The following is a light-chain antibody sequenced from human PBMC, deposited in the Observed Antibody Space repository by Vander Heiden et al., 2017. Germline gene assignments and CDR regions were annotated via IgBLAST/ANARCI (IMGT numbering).Light chain of an antibody. Sequence: EIVLTQSPATLSLPPGARATLSCRASQSVSSYLAWYQQKPGQAPRLLIYDASNRATGIPARFSGSGSGTDFTLTISSLEPEDFAVYYCQQRSNLLTFGGGTKVEIK. CDR3: QQRSNLLT. CDR1: QSVSSY. V-gene: IGKV3-11*01. CDR2: DAS. J-gene: IGKJ4*01.